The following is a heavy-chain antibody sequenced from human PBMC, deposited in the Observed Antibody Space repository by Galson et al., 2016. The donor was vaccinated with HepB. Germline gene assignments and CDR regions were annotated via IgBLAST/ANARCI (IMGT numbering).Heavy chain of an antibody. V-gene: IGHV1-46*01. CDR3: ARVLLDDDLLPDSFDFYYYGMDV. Sequence: SVKVSCKASGYTLTSSFIHWVRQAPGQGLEWMGIINPSADTTNYAQRFRGRVTLTRDTATSTVYMELSSLRTDDTAVYYCARVLLDDDLLPDSFDFYYYGMDVWGQGTTVTVSS. D-gene: IGHD3-9*01. J-gene: IGHJ6*02. CDR1: GYTLTSSF. CDR2: INPSADTT.